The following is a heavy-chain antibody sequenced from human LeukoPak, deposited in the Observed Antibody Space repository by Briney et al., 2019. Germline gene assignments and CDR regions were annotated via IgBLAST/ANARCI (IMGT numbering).Heavy chain of an antibody. CDR3: ATDSRTYYYGSGSYPLNYFDY. J-gene: IGHJ4*02. D-gene: IGHD3-10*01. V-gene: IGHV1-2*06. Sequence: ASAKVSCKASGYTFTGYYMHWVRQAPGQGLEWMGRINPNSGGTNYAQKFQGRVTMTRDTSISTAYMELSRLRSDDTAVYYCATDSRTYYYGSGSYPLNYFDYWGQGTLVTVSS. CDR1: GYTFTGYY. CDR2: INPNSGGT.